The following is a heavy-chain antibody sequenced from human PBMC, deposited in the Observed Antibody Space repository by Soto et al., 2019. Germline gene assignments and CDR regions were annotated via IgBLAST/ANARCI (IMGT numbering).Heavy chain of an antibody. CDR3: ARELATAGTWHYFES. CDR2: ITSGSNNI. J-gene: IGHJ4*02. Sequence: GGSLRLSCAASGFTFSDYRMNWVRQAPGKGLEWASYITSGSNNIHYADSVKGRFTISRDNAKNSLYLQMNSLRVEDTAVYYCARELATAGTWHYFESWGQGTLVTVSS. D-gene: IGHD1-1*01. CDR1: GFTFSDYR. V-gene: IGHV3-48*01.